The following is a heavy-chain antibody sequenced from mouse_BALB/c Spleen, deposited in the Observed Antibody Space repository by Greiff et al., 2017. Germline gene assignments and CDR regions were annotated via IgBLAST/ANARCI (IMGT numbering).Heavy chain of an antibody. Sequence: DVMLVESGGGLVQPGGSRKLSCAASGFTFSSFGMHWVRQAPEKGLEWVAYISSGSSTIYYADTVKGRFTISRDNPKNTLFLQMTSLRSEDTAMYCCTRGDGYYWFAYWGQGTLVTVSA. CDR2: ISSGSSTI. J-gene: IGHJ3*01. CDR1: GFTFSSFG. D-gene: IGHD2-3*01. V-gene: IGHV5-17*02. CDR3: TRGDGYYWFAY.